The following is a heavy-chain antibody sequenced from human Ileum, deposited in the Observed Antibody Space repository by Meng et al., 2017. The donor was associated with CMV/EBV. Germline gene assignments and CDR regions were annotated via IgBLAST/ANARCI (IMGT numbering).Heavy chain of an antibody. CDR2: MNPNSGGT. CDR1: GYTFTAYY. J-gene: IGHJ6*02. Sequence: ASVKVSCKASGYTFTAYYMLWIRQAPGQGLECMRWMNPNSGGTMPAQKFKGRVTMTRDTSIATAYMELSRLTPDDTAVYYCVRDLKATSVTTRGLYGMDIWGQGNTVTGYS. CDR3: VRDLKATSVTTRGLYGMDI. D-gene: IGHD4-11*01. V-gene: IGHV1-2*02.